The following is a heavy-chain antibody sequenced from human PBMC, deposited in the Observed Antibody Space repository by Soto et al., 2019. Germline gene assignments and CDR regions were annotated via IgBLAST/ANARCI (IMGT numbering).Heavy chain of an antibody. CDR3: ARERTYQMFGDDPLDI. CDR1: GGSLNNYN. Sequence: QVQLQESGPGLVRPSETLSLTCTVSGGSLNNYNWNWVRQSAGKGLEWIGRIYSSGKTYYNPSLKSRVTRSVDTYNNHISLKETSVTAAGTVMYYCARERTYQMFGDDPLDIWGLGTMVTVSS. J-gene: IGHJ3*02. V-gene: IGHV4-4*07. CDR2: IYSSGKT. D-gene: IGHD2-2*01.